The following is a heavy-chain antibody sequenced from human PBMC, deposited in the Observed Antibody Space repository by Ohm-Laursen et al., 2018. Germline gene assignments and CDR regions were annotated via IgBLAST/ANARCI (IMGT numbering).Heavy chain of an antibody. CDR2: VDPEDGET. Sequence: GASVKVSCKVSGYTFTDYYMNWVQQAPGKGLEWMGLVDPEDGETIYAEKFQGRVTITADTSTDTAYMELSSLRSEDTAVYYCATIPSVIDYYDSSGSHHWGQGTLVTVSS. CDR1: GYTFTDYY. J-gene: IGHJ5*02. D-gene: IGHD3-22*01. V-gene: IGHV1-69-2*01. CDR3: ATIPSVIDYYDSSGSHH.